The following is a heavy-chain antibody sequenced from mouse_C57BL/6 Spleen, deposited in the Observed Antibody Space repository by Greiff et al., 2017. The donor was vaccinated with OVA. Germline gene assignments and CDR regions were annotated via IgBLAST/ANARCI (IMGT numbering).Heavy chain of an antibody. V-gene: IGHV5-6*01. Sequence: EVQLVESGGDLVKPGGSLKLSCAASGFTFSSYGMSWVRQTPDTRLEWVATISSGGSYTYYPDSVKGRFTISRDNAKKTLYLQMSSLKSEETAMYYCARQDSSGYDFDYWGQGTTLTVSS. CDR3: ARQDSSGYDFDY. J-gene: IGHJ2*01. CDR2: ISSGGSYT. D-gene: IGHD3-2*02. CDR1: GFTFSSYG.